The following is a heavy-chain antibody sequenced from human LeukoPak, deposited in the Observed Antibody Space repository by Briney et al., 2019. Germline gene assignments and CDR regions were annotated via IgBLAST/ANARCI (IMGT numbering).Heavy chain of an antibody. Sequence: SETLSLTCTVSGYSISSDYYWGWIRQPPGKGLKWIGRIYHSGRTYYRPSLKSRDTKSVDTPKNRLSLKLTPVTAADTAVYFCVRVSNGDNYGPPHFDYWGQETLVTV. CDR3: VRVSNGDNYGPPHFDY. D-gene: IGHD5-18*01. CDR1: GYSISSDYY. J-gene: IGHJ4*02. CDR2: IYHSGRT. V-gene: IGHV4-38-2*02.